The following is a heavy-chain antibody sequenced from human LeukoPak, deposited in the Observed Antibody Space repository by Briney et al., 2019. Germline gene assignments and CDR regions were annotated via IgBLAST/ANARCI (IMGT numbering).Heavy chain of an antibody. CDR1: GYTFTGYY. V-gene: IGHV1-2*02. CDR2: VNPNSGGT. J-gene: IGHJ6*03. D-gene: IGHD5-18*01. CDR3: ARDPRRYTYGYYYFYYFDV. Sequence: GASVKVSCKASGYTFTGYYMHWVRQAPGQGLEWMGWVNPNSGGTNYAQKFQGRVTMTRDTSISTAYMELSRLRSDDTAVYYCARDPRRYTYGYYYFYYFDVWGRGTTVTVSS.